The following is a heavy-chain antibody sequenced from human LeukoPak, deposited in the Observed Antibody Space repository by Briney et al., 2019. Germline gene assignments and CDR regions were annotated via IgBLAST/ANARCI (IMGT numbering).Heavy chain of an antibody. CDR1: GFTFSSYA. Sequence: GGSLRLSCAASGFTFSSYAMSWVRQAQGKGLEWVSVISGSGGSTYYADSVKGRFTISRDNSTNTLYLQMNSLRAEDTAVYYCAKFDYGLGRHIDYWGQGTLVTVSS. D-gene: IGHD3-10*01. V-gene: IGHV3-23*01. CDR2: ISGSGGST. CDR3: AKFDYGLGRHIDY. J-gene: IGHJ4*02.